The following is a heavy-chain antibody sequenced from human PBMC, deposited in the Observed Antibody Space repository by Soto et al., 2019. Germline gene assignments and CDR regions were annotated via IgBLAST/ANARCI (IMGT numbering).Heavy chain of an antibody. V-gene: IGHV4-39*01. CDR1: GGSISSSSYY. D-gene: IGHD6-6*01. CDR3: ARPTRIAARESFAY. J-gene: IGHJ4*02. Sequence: QLQLQESGPGLVKPSETLSLTCTVSGGSISSSSYYWGWIRQPPGKGLEWIGSIYYSGSTYYNPSLKSRVTISVDTCYNQFSLKLSSVTAADTAVYYCARPTRIAARESFAYWGQGTLVTVSS. CDR2: IYYSGST.